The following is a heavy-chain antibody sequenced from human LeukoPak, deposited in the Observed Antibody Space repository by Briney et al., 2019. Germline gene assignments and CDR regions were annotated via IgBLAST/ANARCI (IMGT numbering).Heavy chain of an antibody. CDR1: GYTFTGYY. D-gene: IGHD6-13*01. CDR2: INPNSGGT. V-gene: IGHV1-2*02. J-gene: IGHJ4*02. Sequence: ASVKVSCKASGYTFTGYYMHWVRQAPGQGLEWMGWINPNSGGTNYAQKFQGRVTMTRDTSISTAYMELSRLRSDDTAVYYCARARNIIVAAGTADWGQGTLVTVSS. CDR3: ARARNIIVAAGTAD.